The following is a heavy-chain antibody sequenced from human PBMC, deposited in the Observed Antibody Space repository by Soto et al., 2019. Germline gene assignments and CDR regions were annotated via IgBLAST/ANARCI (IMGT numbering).Heavy chain of an antibody. D-gene: IGHD3-10*01. Sequence: EVKLLESGGGLVQPGGSLRLSCAASGFTFSNYAMSWFRKAPGKGLEWVSAISGSGGGTYYADSVKGRFTISRDNSKNTLYLQMNSLRAEDTAVYYCAKDTGWFGVWGQGTLVIVSS. CDR2: ISGSGGGT. CDR3: AKDTGWFGV. V-gene: IGHV3-23*01. J-gene: IGHJ4*02. CDR1: GFTFSNYA.